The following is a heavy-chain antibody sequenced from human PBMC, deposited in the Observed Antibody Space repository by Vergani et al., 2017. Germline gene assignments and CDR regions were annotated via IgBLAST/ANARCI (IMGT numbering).Heavy chain of an antibody. D-gene: IGHD5-18*01. Sequence: EVQLLESGGGLVQPGGSLRLSCAASGFTFSSYAMSWVRQAPGKGLEWVSAISGSGGSTYYADSVKGRFTISRDNSKNTLYLQMNSLRAEDTAVYYCAKDMNPRGWSYGPGAIDYWGQGTLVTVAS. J-gene: IGHJ4*02. CDR1: GFTFSSYA. CDR3: AKDMNPRGWSYGPGAIDY. V-gene: IGHV3-23*01. CDR2: ISGSGGST.